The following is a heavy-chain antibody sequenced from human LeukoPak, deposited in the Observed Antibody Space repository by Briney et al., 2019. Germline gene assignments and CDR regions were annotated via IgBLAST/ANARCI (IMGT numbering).Heavy chain of an antibody. V-gene: IGHV3-7*01. CDR3: ARGGNLEN. CDR2: INEDGGER. Sequence: GGSLRLSCAASRFTFSSYAMSWVRQAPGKGLEWVANINEDGGERHYVVTVKGRFTISRDNAKNSLYLQMNSLRAEDTAVYYCARGGNLENWGRGTLVTVSS. CDR1: RFTFSSYA. J-gene: IGHJ4*02. D-gene: IGHD1-14*01.